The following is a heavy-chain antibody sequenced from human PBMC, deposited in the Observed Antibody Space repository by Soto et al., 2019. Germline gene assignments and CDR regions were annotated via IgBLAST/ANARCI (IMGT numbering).Heavy chain of an antibody. Sequence: PGGSLRVSYAASGFTFSSYAMDWVRQAPGKGLEWVSAISGSGDSTNYADSVKGRLTISXXXXXXTXYXQXXXLRAXDTAVDYCAKATGSSRLWYFDLRGRRTLVIVSS. CDR3: AKATGSSRLWYFDL. D-gene: IGHD6-6*01. CDR2: ISGSGDST. V-gene: IGHV3-23*01. CDR1: GFTFSSYA. J-gene: IGHJ2*01.